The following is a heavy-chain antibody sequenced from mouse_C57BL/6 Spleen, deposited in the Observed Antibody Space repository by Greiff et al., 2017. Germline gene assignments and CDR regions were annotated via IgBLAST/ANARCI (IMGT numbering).Heavy chain of an antibody. CDR2: IDPANGNT. J-gene: IGHJ1*03. Sequence: VQLQQSVAELVRPGASVKLSCTASGYTITNSYMHWVKQRPVQGLEWIGRIDPANGNTNYAPKFKGKATITADTSSNTAYLQRSSLTSEDSAIYYCARAPSAYWDLDDWGTGTTVTVSS. V-gene: IGHV14-3*01. D-gene: IGHD6-1*01. CDR3: ARAPSAYWDLDD. CDR1: GYTITNSY.